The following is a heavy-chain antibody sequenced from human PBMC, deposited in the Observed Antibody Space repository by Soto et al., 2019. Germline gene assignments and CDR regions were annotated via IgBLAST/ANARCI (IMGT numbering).Heavy chain of an antibody. D-gene: IGHD3-16*01. CDR3: ARLKGAGGRKYYYYYYMDV. J-gene: IGHJ6*03. CDR1: GGSISSYY. V-gene: IGHV4-59*08. Sequence: SETLSLTCTVSGGSISSYYWSWIRQPPGKGLEWIGYIYYSESTNYNPSLKSRVTISVDTSKNQFSLRLSSVTAADTAVYYCARLKGAGGRKYYYYYYMDVWGKGTTVTVSS. CDR2: IYYSEST.